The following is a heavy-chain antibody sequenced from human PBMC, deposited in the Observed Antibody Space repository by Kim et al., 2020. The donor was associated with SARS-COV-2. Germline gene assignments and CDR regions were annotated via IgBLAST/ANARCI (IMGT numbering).Heavy chain of an antibody. Sequence: GGSLRLSCAASGFTVSSNYMSWVRQAPGKGLEWVSVIYSGGSTYYADSVKGRFTISRDNSKNTLYLQMNSLRAEDTAVYYCASPYGADYYGSGSHAFDIWGQGTMVTVSS. J-gene: IGHJ3*02. CDR1: GFTVSSNY. D-gene: IGHD3-10*01. CDR2: IYSGGST. CDR3: ASPYGADYYGSGSHAFDI. V-gene: IGHV3-66*02.